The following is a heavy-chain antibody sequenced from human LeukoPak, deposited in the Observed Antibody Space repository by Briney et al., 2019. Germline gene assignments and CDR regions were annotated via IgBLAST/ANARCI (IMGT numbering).Heavy chain of an antibody. J-gene: IGHJ6*02. Sequence: GGSLRLSCAASGFTFNSYGMHWVRQAPGKGLEWVAVIWYDGSNEYYADSVKGRFTISRDNSKNTLYLQMNSLRAEDTAVYYCAGDYGEYYYGMDVWGQGTTVTVPS. CDR3: AGDYGEYYYGMDV. V-gene: IGHV3-33*01. CDR1: GFTFNSYG. CDR2: IWYDGSNE. D-gene: IGHD4-17*01.